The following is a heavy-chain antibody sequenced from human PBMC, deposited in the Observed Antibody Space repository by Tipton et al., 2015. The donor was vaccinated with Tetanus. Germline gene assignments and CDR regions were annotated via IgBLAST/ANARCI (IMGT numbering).Heavy chain of an antibody. J-gene: IGHJ4*02. Sequence: QVQLVQSGGGLIQPGRSLRLSCAASRFTFSSYGMHWVRQAPGKGLEWVAVISYDGNSEYYADSVKGRFTISRDNSKNTLSLQMNSLRAEDTAIYYCEAQRTSEDFWGQGTLVTASS. CDR3: EAQRTSEDF. V-gene: IGHV3-30*03. CDR1: RFTFSSYG. D-gene: IGHD1-14*01. CDR2: ISYDGNSE.